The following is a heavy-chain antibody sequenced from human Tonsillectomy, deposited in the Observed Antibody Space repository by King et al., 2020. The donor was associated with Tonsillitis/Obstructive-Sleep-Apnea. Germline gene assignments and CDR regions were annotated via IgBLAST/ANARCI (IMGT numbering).Heavy chain of an antibody. CDR1: GFTFDDYA. CDR2: ISWNSGSI. J-gene: IGHJ6*04. V-gene: IGHV3-9*01. D-gene: IGHD3-3*01. CDR3: AKDTDYEFWSGLDV. Sequence: VQLVESGGGLVQPGRSLRLSCAASGFTFDDYAMHWVRQAPGKGLEGVSGISWNSGSIGYADSVKGRFTISRDNAKNSLYLQMNSLRAEDTALYYCAKDTDYEFWSGLDVWGKGTTVTVSS.